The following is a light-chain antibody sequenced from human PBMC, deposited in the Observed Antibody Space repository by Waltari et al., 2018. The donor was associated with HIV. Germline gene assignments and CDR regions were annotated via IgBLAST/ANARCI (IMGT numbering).Light chain of an antibody. CDR1: SSTIGSNS. CDR2: RDT. CDR3: ATWDDSLNGVL. V-gene: IGLV1-47*01. J-gene: IGLJ2*01. Sequence: SVLTQPPSASETPGQKVTISCSGSSSTIGSNSVFWYQQLPAAAPKLLIYRDTQGPAGVLDRFSGSKSGTSASLASRGLRSEDEAVYSCATWDDSLNGVLFGGGTNLNVL.